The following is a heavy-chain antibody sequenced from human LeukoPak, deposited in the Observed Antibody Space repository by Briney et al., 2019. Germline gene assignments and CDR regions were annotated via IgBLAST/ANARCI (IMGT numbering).Heavy chain of an antibody. Sequence: SETLSLTCAVYGGSFSGYYWSRIRQPPGKGLEWIGEINHSGSTNYNPSLKSRVTISVDTSKNQFSLKLSSVTAADTAVYYCARHLYYYGSGSRPFDYWGQGTLVTVSS. J-gene: IGHJ4*02. CDR3: ARHLYYYGSGSRPFDY. D-gene: IGHD3-10*01. V-gene: IGHV4-34*01. CDR2: INHSGST. CDR1: GGSFSGYY.